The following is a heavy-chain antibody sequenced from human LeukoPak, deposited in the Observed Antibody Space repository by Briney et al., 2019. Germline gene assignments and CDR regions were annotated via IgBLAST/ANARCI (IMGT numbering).Heavy chain of an antibody. D-gene: IGHD6-19*01. J-gene: IGHJ4*02. CDR2: IYIGGTT. V-gene: IGHV4-59*11. CDR1: GASTSSHF. Sequence: SETLSLTCTVSGASTSSHFWSWMRQPPGKGLEWIGNIYIGGTTNYNPSLSSRVTMSLDTSKNQLSLQLTSVTAADTAVYYCTKATKWLAFDFWGRGTLVTVSS. CDR3: TKATKWLAFDF.